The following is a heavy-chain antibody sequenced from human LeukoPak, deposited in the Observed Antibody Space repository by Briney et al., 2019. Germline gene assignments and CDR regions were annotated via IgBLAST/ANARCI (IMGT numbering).Heavy chain of an antibody. D-gene: IGHD2-2*01. J-gene: IGHJ6*03. Sequence: APVKVSCKASGYTFTGYYMHWVRQAPGQGLEWMGWINPNSGGTNYAQKFQGRVTMTRDTSISTAYMELSRLRSDDTAVYYCARDGHGSDIVVQISRYYYYYMDVWGKGTTVTISS. CDR3: ARDGHGSDIVVQISRYYYYYMDV. CDR1: GYTFTGYY. V-gene: IGHV1-2*02. CDR2: INPNSGGT.